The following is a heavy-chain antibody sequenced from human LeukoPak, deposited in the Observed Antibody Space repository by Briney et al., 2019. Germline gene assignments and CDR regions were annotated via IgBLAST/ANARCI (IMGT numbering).Heavy chain of an antibody. CDR1: GGSISSYY. D-gene: IGHD3-10*01. CDR2: IYYSGST. V-gene: IGHV4-59*01. Sequence: SETLSLTCTVSGGSISSYYWSWFRQPPEKGLEWIGYIYYSGSTNYNPSLKSRVTISVDTSKNQFSLQLTSVTAADTAVYFCTRGGSNFDYWGQGTLVTVSS. J-gene: IGHJ4*02. CDR3: TRGGSNFDY.